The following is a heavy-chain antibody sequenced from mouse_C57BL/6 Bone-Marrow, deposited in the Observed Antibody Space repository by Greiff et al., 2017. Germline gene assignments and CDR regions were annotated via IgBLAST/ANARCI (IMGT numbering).Heavy chain of an antibody. J-gene: IGHJ4*01. CDR1: GYTFTSYG. CDR3: ARDLRKGPAMDY. V-gene: IGHV1-81*01. Sequence: VQLQQSGAELARPGASVKLSCKASGYTFTSYGISWVKQRTGQGLEWIGEIYPRSGNTYYNEKVKGKATLTADKSSSTAYMELRSLTAEDSAVYFCARDLRKGPAMDYWGQGTSVTVSA. CDR2: IYPRSGNT. D-gene: IGHD1-1*01.